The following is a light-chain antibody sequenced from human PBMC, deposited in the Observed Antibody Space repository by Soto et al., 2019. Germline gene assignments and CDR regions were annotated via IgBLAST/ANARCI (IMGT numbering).Light chain of an antibody. CDR1: QSVSNN. CDR3: QQYNDWQPIT. J-gene: IGKJ5*01. Sequence: EIMMTQSPATLSVSPGERATLSCRASQSVSNNLAWYQHKPGQAPRLLIYYSSTRATGIPARFSGSGSGTEITLTISSLQSEDFALYYCQQYNDWQPITFGQGTRLEIK. V-gene: IGKV3-15*01. CDR2: YSS.